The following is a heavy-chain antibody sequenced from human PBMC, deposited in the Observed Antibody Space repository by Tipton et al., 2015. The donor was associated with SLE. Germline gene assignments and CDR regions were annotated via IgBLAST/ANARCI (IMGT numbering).Heavy chain of an antibody. D-gene: IGHD2-15*01. Sequence: LRLSCTVSGGSISSGDYYWSWIRQPPGKGLEWIGYIYYSGSTYYNPSLKSRVTISVDTSKNQFSLKLSSVTAADTAVYYCAREGGYCSGGSCYSAFDIWGQGTMVTVSS. CDR1: GGSISSGDYY. CDR2: IYYSGST. V-gene: IGHV4-30-4*01. CDR3: AREGGYCSGGSCYSAFDI. J-gene: IGHJ3*02.